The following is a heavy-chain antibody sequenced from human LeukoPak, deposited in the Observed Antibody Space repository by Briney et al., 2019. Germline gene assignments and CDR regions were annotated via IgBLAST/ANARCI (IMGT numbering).Heavy chain of an antibody. CDR1: GFTFSSYS. Sequence: GGSLRLSCAASGFTFSSYSMNWVRQAPGKGLEGVSYISSSSSTIYYADSVKGRFTISRDNAKNSLYLQMNSLRAEDTAVYYCARDARSYSSSAGLAIYFDYWGQGTLVTVSS. D-gene: IGHD6-6*01. V-gene: IGHV3-48*01. J-gene: IGHJ4*02. CDR2: ISSSSSTI. CDR3: ARDARSYSSSAGLAIYFDY.